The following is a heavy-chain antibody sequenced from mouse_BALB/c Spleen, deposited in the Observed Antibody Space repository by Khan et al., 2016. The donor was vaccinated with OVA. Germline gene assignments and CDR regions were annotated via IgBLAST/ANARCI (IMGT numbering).Heavy chain of an antibody. D-gene: IGHD2-10*01. CDR2: IWGDGST. CDR3: GRAYYGNYREAMDY. V-gene: IGHV2-6-7*01. CDR1: GFSLTGYG. J-gene: IGHJ4*01. Sequence: QVQLKESGPGLVAPSQSLSITCTVSGFSLTGYGVNWVRQPPGKGLEWLGMIWGDGSTDYNSALKSRLSISKDNSKSQVFLTMNSLQTDDTAMYYFGRAYYGNYREAMDYWGQGTSVTVSS.